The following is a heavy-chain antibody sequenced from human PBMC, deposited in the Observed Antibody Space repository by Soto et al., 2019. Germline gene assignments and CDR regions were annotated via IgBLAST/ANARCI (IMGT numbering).Heavy chain of an antibody. Sequence: PSETLSLTCTVSGGSISSSSYYWGWIRQPPGKGLEWIGSIYYSGSTYYNPSLKSRVTISVDTSKNQFSLKLSSVTAADTAVYYCARHPTHNSSSWYWYYYYYGMDVWGQGTTVTVSS. V-gene: IGHV4-39*01. CDR2: IYYSGST. CDR1: GGSISSSSYY. D-gene: IGHD6-13*01. J-gene: IGHJ6*02. CDR3: ARHPTHNSSSWYWYYYYYGMDV.